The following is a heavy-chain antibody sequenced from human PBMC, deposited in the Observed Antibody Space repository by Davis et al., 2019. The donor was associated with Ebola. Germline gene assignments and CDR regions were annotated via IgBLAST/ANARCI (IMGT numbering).Heavy chain of an antibody. CDR2: IKQDGSEK. D-gene: IGHD2-8*02. CDR3: ARSATVSTGRFDY. CDR1: GFTFSSYW. Sequence: GESLKISCAASGFTFSSYWMSWVRQAPGKGLEWVANIKQDGSEKYYVDSVKGRFTISRDNAKNSLYLQMNSLRAEDTAVYYCARSATVSTGRFDYWGQGTLVTVSS. J-gene: IGHJ4*02. V-gene: IGHV3-7*01.